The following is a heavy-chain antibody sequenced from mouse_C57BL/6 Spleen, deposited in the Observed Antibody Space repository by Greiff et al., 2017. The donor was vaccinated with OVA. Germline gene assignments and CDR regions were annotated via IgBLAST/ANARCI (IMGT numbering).Heavy chain of an antibody. Sequence: LVESGPELVKPGASVKISCQPSGSAFSSSWMNWVKQRPGRGLEWFGRIYPGDGDTNYNGKFKGKATLTADKSSSTAYMKLSSLTSEDSAVYFCARGGYDYVDYWGQGTTLTVSS. CDR2: IYPGDGDT. J-gene: IGHJ2*01. V-gene: IGHV1-82*01. CDR1: GSAFSSSW. D-gene: IGHD2-3*01. CDR3: ARGGYDYVDY.